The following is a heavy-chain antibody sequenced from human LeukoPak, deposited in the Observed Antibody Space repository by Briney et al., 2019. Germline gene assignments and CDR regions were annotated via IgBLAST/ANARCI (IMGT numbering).Heavy chain of an antibody. V-gene: IGHV3-7*01. Sequence: GSLRLSCAASGFTLTSYWMSWDRQAPGEGLGWVAHIKQNGREKYFLESLKGRFTISRDNAKNSLYLQMDSLRAEDTAVYYCARDYDYVFDYWGQGTLVTVSS. D-gene: IGHD3-16*01. CDR1: GFTLTSYW. CDR2: IKQNGREK. J-gene: IGHJ4*02. CDR3: ARDYDYVFDY.